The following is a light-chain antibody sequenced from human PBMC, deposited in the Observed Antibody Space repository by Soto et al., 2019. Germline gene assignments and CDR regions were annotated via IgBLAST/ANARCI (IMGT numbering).Light chain of an antibody. CDR3: QQYYYWPPLT. Sequence: VLTQSPGTLSLSPGDRASLSCRASQSVNSSYLAWYQQKPGQTPGLVIYGASSRATGIPARFSGSGSGKEFTLTISSLQSEDFAVSYCQQYYYWPPLTFGGGTKVDIK. CDR1: QSVNSSY. CDR2: GAS. V-gene: IGKV3-15*01. J-gene: IGKJ4*01.